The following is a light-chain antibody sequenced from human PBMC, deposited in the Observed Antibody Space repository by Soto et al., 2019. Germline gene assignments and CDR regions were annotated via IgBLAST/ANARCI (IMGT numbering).Light chain of an antibody. Sequence: EMVLTQSPGTLSLSLGERATLSCRASQSLRSSLAWYQQKPGQTPRLLLYDASTRATGIPARFSGSGSGTDFTLTIIGRQSEEVAVYYCQQYNNWPQTFGQGTKVDIK. CDR3: QQYNNWPQT. CDR2: DAS. J-gene: IGKJ1*01. V-gene: IGKV3-15*01. CDR1: QSLRSS.